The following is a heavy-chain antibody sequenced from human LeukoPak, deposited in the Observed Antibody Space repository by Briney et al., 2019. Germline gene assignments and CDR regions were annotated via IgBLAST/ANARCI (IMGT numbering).Heavy chain of an antibody. V-gene: IGHV4-4*02. D-gene: IGHD3-10*01. CDR1: GGSIINSNW. CDR2: IDHSGST. CDR3: ASHYYGSGSSYYFDY. J-gene: IGHJ4*02. Sequence: PSETLSLTCAVSGGSIINSNWWSWVRQPPGKGLEWIGEIDHSGSTSYNPSLKSRVTMSVDRSQNQFSLRLSTVTAADTAVYYCASHYYGSGSSYYFDYWGQGTLVTVSS.